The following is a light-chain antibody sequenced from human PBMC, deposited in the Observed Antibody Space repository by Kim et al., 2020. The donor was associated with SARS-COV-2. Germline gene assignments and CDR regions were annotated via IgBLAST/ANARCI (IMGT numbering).Light chain of an antibody. Sequence: SVTISCTGTSSDVGGYNYVSWYQLHPGKAPQLMIYAVTERPSGVPDRFSGSKSGNTAFLTISGLQAEDEADYYCSSYADSSSLLFGGGTQLTVL. CDR2: AVT. J-gene: IGLJ3*02. CDR1: SSDVGGYNY. V-gene: IGLV2-11*01. CDR3: SSYADSSSLL.